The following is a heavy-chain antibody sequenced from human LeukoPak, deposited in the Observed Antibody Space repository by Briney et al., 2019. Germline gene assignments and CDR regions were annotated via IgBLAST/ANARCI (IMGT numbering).Heavy chain of an antibody. D-gene: IGHD6-13*01. J-gene: IGHJ3*02. CDR2: IGTAGDT. Sequence: GGSLRLSCAASRFTFSSYDMHWVRQATGKGLEWVSAIGTAGDTYYPGSVKGRFTISRENAKNSLYLQMNSLRAGDTAVYYCARGRDQYSSSWFRGAFDIWGQGTMVTVSS. V-gene: IGHV3-13*01. CDR3: ARGRDQYSSSWFRGAFDI. CDR1: RFTFSSYD.